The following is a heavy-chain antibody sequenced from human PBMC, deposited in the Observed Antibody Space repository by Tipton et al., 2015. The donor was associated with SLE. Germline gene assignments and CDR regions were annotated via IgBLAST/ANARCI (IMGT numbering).Heavy chain of an antibody. CDR3: ARDHFGFDI. D-gene: IGHD2/OR15-2a*01. J-gene: IGHJ3*02. V-gene: IGHV4-59*01. CDR1: GGSIRNYY. CDR2: IYSSGST. Sequence: TLSLTCTVSGGSIRNYYWSWIRQPPGKGLEWIGNIYSSGSTKYNPSLKSRVIISVDTSKNHFSLSLNSVTAADTAVYYCARDHFGFDIWGQGTMVTVAP.